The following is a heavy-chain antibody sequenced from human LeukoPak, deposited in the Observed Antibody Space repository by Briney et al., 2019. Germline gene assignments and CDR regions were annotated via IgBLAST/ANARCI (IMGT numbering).Heavy chain of an antibody. J-gene: IGHJ4*02. CDR3: TTAAHYYGSGSQDY. V-gene: IGHV3-15*01. CDR2: IKSKTDGRTT. Sequence: GGSLRLSCAASGFTFSNAWMSWVRQAPGKGLEWVGCIKSKTDGRTTDYAAPVKGRFTISRDDSTNTLYLQMNSLKTEDTAVYYCTTAAHYYGSGSQDYWGQGTVVTVSS. CDR1: GFTFSNAW. D-gene: IGHD3-10*01.